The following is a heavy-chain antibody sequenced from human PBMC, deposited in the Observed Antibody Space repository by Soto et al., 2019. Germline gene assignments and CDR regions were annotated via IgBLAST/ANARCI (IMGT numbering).Heavy chain of an antibody. CDR3: ARGVSAGVDY. CDR1: GYTFSNYG. CDR2: MQPSTGRT. J-gene: IGHJ4*02. D-gene: IGHD1-26*01. V-gene: IGHV1-8*02. Sequence: GASVKVSCKTSGYTFSNYGITWVRQAPGQPLEWLGWMQPSTGRTGYAQKFQGRVTMTRDTSINTAYMELTTLTSDDTAFYYCARGVSAGVDYWGQGTLVTVSS.